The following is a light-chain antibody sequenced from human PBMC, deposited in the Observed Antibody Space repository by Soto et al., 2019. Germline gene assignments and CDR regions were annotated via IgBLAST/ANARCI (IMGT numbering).Light chain of an antibody. V-gene: IGLV2-23*02. CDR2: EVS. CDR3: CSYAGSSTFYV. Sequence: QSVVTQPASVSGSPGQAITIYCTGTSSDVGDYNLVSWYQQYPGKAPKLMIYEVSKRPSGVSNRFSGSKSGNTASLTISGLQAEDEADYYCCSYAGSSTFYVFGTGTKVPVL. J-gene: IGLJ1*01. CDR1: SSDVGDYNL.